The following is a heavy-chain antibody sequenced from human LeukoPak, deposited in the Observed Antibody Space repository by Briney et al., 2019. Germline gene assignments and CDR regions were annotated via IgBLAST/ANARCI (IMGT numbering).Heavy chain of an antibody. Sequence: ASVKVSCKASGYTFTGYYMHWVRQAPGQGLEWMGWINPNSGGTNYAQKFQGRVTMTRDTSISTAYMELSRLRSDDTAVYCCAAGCSGGSCYLNPFDYWGQGTLVTVSS. J-gene: IGHJ4*02. V-gene: IGHV1-2*02. CDR1: GYTFTGYY. D-gene: IGHD2-15*01. CDR2: INPNSGGT. CDR3: AAGCSGGSCYLNPFDY.